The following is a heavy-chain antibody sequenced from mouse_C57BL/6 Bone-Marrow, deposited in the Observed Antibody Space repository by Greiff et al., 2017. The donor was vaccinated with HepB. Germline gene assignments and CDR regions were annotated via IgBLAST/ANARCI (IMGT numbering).Heavy chain of an antibody. CDR3: ARTAQATSDAMDY. J-gene: IGHJ4*01. Sequence: EVKLVESGGGLVKPGGSLKLSCAASGFTFSDYGMHWVRQAPEKGLEWVAYISSGSSTIYYADTVKGRFTISRDNAKNTLFLQMTSLRSEDTAMYYCARTAQATSDAMDYWGQGTSVTVSS. V-gene: IGHV5-17*01. CDR2: ISSGSSTI. D-gene: IGHD3-2*02. CDR1: GFTFSDYG.